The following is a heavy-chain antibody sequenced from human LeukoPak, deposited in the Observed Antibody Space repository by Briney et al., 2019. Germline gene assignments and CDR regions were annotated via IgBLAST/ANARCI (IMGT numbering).Heavy chain of an antibody. D-gene: IGHD3-22*01. J-gene: IGHJ5*02. CDR3: TRQGYYSEDWFDP. V-gene: IGHV4-59*01. CDR1: GGSISSYY. CDR2: IYYSGST. Sequence: SETLSLTCTVSGGSISSYYWSWIRQPPGKGLEWIGYIYYSGSTNYNPSLKSRVTISVDTSKNQFSLKLSSVTAADTAVYYCTRQGYYSEDWFDPWGQGTLVTVSS.